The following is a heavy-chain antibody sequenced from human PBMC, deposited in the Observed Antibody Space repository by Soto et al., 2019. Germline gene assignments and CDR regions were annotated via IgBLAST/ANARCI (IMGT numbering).Heavy chain of an antibody. CDR2: ISAYNGNT. J-gene: IGHJ4*02. CDR3: GGVLWSRSGPQNFFDY. V-gene: IGHV1-18*01. CDR1: GYTFTSYG. D-gene: IGHD6-25*01. Sequence: GASGKVSCKASGYTFTSYGISWVRQAPGQGLEWMGWISAYNGNTNYAQKLQGRVTMTTDTSTSTAYMELRSLRSDDTAMYYCGGVLWSRSGPQNFFDYRALRAPVPGSS.